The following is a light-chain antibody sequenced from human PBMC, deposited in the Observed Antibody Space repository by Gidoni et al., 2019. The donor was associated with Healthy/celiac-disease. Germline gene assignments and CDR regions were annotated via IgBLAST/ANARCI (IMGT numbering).Light chain of an antibody. CDR2: DNN. CDR1: SSNIGNNY. V-gene: IGLV1-51*01. CDR3: GTWDSSLSAGV. Sequence: PGPKVTISCSGSSSNIGNNYVSWYQQLPGTAPKLLIYDNNKRPSGIPDRFSGSKSGTSATLGITGLQTGDEADYYCGTWDSSLSAGVFGGGTKLTVL. J-gene: IGLJ2*01.